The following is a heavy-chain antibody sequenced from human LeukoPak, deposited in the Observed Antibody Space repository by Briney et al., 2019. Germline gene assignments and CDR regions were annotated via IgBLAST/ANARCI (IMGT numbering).Heavy chain of an antibody. J-gene: IGHJ6*02. CDR1: GFTFSSYA. Sequence: PGGSLRLSCAASGFTFSSYAMHWVRQAPGKGLEWVGVISYDGSNKYYADSVKGRFTISRDNSKNALYLQMNSLRAEDTAVYYCARDLSSSSFGPMDVWGQGTTVTVSS. D-gene: IGHD6-13*01. CDR3: ARDLSSSSFGPMDV. CDR2: ISYDGSNK. V-gene: IGHV3-30-3*01.